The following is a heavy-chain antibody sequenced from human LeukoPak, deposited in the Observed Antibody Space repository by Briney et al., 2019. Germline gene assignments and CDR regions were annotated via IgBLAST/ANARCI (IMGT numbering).Heavy chain of an antibody. CDR2: ISSSGSTM. CDR3: ARVLAGATYFDY. Sequence: AGYLSLSGSASGFTFSRYEMNWVPPGPGKGLEWLSYISSSGSTMNYADSVKGRITISTDNAKNSLYLQMNSLRAEDTAVYYCARVLAGATYFDYWGQGTLVTVSS. D-gene: IGHD1-26*01. V-gene: IGHV3-48*03. J-gene: IGHJ4*01. CDR1: GFTFSRYE.